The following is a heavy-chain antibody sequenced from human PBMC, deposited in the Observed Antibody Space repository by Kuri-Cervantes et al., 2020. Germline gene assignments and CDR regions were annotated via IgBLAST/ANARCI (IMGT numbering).Heavy chain of an antibody. Sequence: SETLSLTCTVSGGSISSSSYYWGWIRQPPGKGLEWIGSIYYSGSTYYNPSLKSRVTISVDTSKNQFSLKLSSVTAADTAVYYCARIRNWFDPWGQGTRVTVSS. CDR1: GGSISSSSYY. J-gene: IGHJ5*02. D-gene: IGHD3-16*01. CDR3: ARIRNWFDP. V-gene: IGHV4-39*01. CDR2: IYYSGST.